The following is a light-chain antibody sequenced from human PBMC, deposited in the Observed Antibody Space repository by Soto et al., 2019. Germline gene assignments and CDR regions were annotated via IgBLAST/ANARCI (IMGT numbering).Light chain of an antibody. CDR3: CSYAGGRTYV. J-gene: IGLJ1*01. V-gene: IGLV2-23*01. CDR1: NSDVGGHTL. CDR2: GGS. Sequence: QSTLTQPAFVSGSPGQSSTISCIGTNSDVGGHTLVSWYQQHPGKAPRPLIYGGSERPSGVSDRFSGSKSGNTASLTISGLQAEDEADYYCCSYAGGRTYVFGTGTKLTVL.